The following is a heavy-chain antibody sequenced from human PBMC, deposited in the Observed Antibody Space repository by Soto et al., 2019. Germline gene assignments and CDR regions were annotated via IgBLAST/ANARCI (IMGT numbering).Heavy chain of an antibody. J-gene: IGHJ1*01. Sequence: QVQLQESGPGLVKPSETLSLTCSVSSGSVSSGTYYWSWIRQPPGRGLEWIGHIYSSGSTNYNPSLKSRVTLSVDTSKNQFSLILSSVTAAGTAMYYCARDSGAAGYQYWGQGTLVTVSS. CDR2: IYSSGST. CDR1: SGSVSSGTYY. D-gene: IGHD1-26*01. V-gene: IGHV4-61*01. CDR3: ARDSGAAGYQY.